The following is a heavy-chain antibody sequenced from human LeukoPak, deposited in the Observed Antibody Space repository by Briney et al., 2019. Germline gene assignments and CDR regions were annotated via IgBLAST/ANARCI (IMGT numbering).Heavy chain of an antibody. J-gene: IGHJ4*02. CDR3: ARHPANTAMVVFDY. D-gene: IGHD5-18*01. Sequence: SETLSLTCAVYGGSFSGYYWSWIRQPPGKGLEWIGEINHSGSTNYNPSLKSRVTISVDTSKNQFSLQLSSVTAADTAVYYCARHPANTAMVVFDYWGQGTLVTVSS. CDR2: INHSGST. V-gene: IGHV4-34*01. CDR1: GGSFSGYY.